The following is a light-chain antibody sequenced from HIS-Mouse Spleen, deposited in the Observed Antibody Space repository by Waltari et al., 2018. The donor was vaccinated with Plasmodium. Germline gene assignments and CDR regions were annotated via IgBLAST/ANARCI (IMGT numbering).Light chain of an antibody. Sequence: ELVMTQPPPTLSVSPGERPTFSCRASQSVSSNLAWYQQKPGQAPRLLIYGASTRATGIPARFSGSGSGTEFTLTISSLQSEDFAVYYCQQYNNWSFTFGPGTKVDIK. V-gene: IGKV3-15*01. CDR2: GAS. CDR1: QSVSSN. CDR3: QQYNNWSFT. J-gene: IGKJ3*01.